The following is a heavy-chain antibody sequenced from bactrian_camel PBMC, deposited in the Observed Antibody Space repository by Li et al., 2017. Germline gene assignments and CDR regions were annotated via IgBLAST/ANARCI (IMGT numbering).Heavy chain of an antibody. CDR3: AAGRWRSDCMRANVYSD. D-gene: IGHD2*01. Sequence: HVQLVESGGGSALAGGSLKLNCIASDLTFSFYYVAWFRQVPGKEREGVAVVSPDGSARYADSEKGRFTISRDDARQTVSLQMNSLKPEDSGMYNCAAGRWRSDCMRANVYSDWGQGTQVTVS. CDR2: VSPDGSA. V-gene: IGHV3S53*01. CDR1: DLTFSFYY. J-gene: IGHJ4*01.